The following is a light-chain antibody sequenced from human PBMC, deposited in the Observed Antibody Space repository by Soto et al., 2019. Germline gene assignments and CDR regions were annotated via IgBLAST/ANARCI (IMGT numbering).Light chain of an antibody. CDR1: QSLLYSTGNNH. V-gene: IGKV2-28*01. Sequence: DIVMTQSPLSLPVTPGEPASISCRSSQSLLYSTGNNHLDWYLQKPGQPPQLLIYWGSTRASGVPDRFSGSGSVTDFTLKISRVEADDVGVYYCMQGRQLPATFGQGTRLDIQ. CDR3: MQGRQLPAT. CDR2: WGS. J-gene: IGKJ5*01.